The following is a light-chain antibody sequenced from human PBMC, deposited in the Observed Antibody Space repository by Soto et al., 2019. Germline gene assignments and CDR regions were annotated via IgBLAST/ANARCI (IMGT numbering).Light chain of an antibody. CDR1: QRLLHSNGNTF. V-gene: IGKV2-28*01. CDR3: MQALQTPYT. Sequence: EIVMTQSPPSLTVTPGEPASISCRSSQRLLHSNGNTFLDWYLQKPGQSPQLLIYLGSNRASGVPDRVSGSEAGTDFTLKISRVEAGDVGVYYCMQALQTPYTFGQGTKLEIK. CDR2: LGS. J-gene: IGKJ2*01.